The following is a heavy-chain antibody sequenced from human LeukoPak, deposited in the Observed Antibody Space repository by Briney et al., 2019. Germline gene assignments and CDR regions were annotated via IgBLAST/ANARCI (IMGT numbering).Heavy chain of an antibody. V-gene: IGHV4-34*01. CDR2: INHSGSS. D-gene: IGHD3-3*01. Sequence: PGGSLRLSCAASGFTFSSYSMNWVRQPPGKGLEWIGEINHSGSSTYNPSLKSRVIISVDTSKNQFSLKLSSVTAADTGVYYCARVGDLFGAHRLRGLPPDYYYMDVWGKGTTVTVSS. CDR3: ARVGDLFGAHRLRGLPPDYYYMDV. J-gene: IGHJ6*03. CDR1: GFTFSSYS.